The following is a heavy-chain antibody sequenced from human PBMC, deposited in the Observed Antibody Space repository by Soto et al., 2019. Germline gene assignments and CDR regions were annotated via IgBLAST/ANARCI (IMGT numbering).Heavy chain of an antibody. CDR2: ISGSGGST. J-gene: IGHJ6*02. V-gene: IGHV3-23*01. CDR1: GFTFSSYA. Sequence: EVQLLESGGGLVQPGGSLRLSCAASGFTFSSYAMSWVRQAPGKGLEWVSAISGSGGSTYYADSVKGRFTVSRDNSKNTLYLQMNSLRAEDTAVYYCAKGVLRSYYYYGMDVWGQGTTVTVSS. CDR3: AKGVLRSYYYYGMDV. D-gene: IGHD3-3*01.